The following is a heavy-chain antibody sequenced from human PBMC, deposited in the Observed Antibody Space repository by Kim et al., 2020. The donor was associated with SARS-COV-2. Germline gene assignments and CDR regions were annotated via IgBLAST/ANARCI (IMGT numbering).Heavy chain of an antibody. CDR3: ARDRYYSVEWLTHSPAFDI. CDR1: GFTFSSYE. CDR2: ISSSGSTI. J-gene: IGHJ3*02. V-gene: IGHV3-48*03. D-gene: IGHD3-3*01. Sequence: GGSLRLSCAASGFTFSSYEMNWVRQAPGKGLEWVSYISSSGSTIYYADSVKGRFTISRDNAKNSLYLQMNSLRAEDTAVYYCARDRYYSVEWLTHSPAFDIWGQGTMVTVSS.